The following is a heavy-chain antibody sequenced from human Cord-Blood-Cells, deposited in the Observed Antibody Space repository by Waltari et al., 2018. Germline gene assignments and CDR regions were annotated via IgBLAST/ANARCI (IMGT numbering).Heavy chain of an antibody. CDR2: ISYDGSNK. CDR3: AKDWHYGSGSYYDY. Sequence: QVQLVESGGGVVQPGRSLRLSCGASGFTFSSYGMHWVRQAPGKGLEWVAVISYDGSNKYYADSVKGRFTISRDNSKNTLYLQMNSLRAEDTAVYYCAKDWHYGSGSYYDYWGQGTLVTVSS. V-gene: IGHV3-30*18. J-gene: IGHJ4*02. CDR1: GFTFSSYG. D-gene: IGHD3-10*01.